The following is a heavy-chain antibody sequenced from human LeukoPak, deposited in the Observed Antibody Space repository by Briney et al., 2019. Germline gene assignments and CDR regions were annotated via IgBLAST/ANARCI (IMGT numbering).Heavy chain of an antibody. CDR1: GGTFSSYA. D-gene: IGHD6-13*01. CDR3: ARVSIAAAGTHDY. Sequence: SEKVSCKASGGTFSSYAISWVRQAPGQGLEWMGRIIPILGIANYAQKFQGRVTITADKSTSTAYMELSSLRSEDTAVYYCARVSIAAAGTHDYWGQGTLVTVSS. V-gene: IGHV1-69*04. CDR2: IIPILGIA. J-gene: IGHJ4*02.